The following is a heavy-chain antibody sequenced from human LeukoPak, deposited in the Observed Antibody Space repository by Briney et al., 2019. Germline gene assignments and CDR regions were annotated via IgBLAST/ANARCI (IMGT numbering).Heavy chain of an antibody. V-gene: IGHV4-31*03. D-gene: IGHD2-15*01. CDR2: SYYSGNT. Sequence: PSETLSLTCTVSGDSLSSGGYYWSWIRQHPGKGLKWIGYSYYSGNTYYSPSLKSRVAISLDTSKNQFYLKLSSVTAADTAVYFCARYLSGGSRGFDLWGRGTLVTVSS. CDR1: GDSLSSGGYY. CDR3: ARYLSGGSRGFDL. J-gene: IGHJ4*02.